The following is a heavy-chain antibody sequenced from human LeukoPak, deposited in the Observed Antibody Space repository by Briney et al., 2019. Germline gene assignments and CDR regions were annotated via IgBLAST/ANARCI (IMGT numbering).Heavy chain of an antibody. CDR1: GGSFSSYD. Sequence: KSSETLSLTCAVSGGSFSSYDRTWIRQPAGKGLEWIWRLYPSGETNYNSTLKSRVAISLDTSKNQLSLRLRSVSAVDTAVYYGVAGSQKTALIKWGQGTLVTVSS. J-gene: IGHJ4*02. CDR2: LYPSGET. CDR3: VAGSQKTALIK. V-gene: IGHV4-4*07. D-gene: IGHD5-18*01.